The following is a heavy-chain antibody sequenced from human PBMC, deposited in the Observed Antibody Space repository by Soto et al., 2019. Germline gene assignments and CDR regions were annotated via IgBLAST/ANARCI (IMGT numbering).Heavy chain of an antibody. CDR2: ISSSSSYI. J-gene: IGHJ6*02. CDR1: GFTFSSYS. CDR3: ARAFGGYDGYYYYCGMDV. D-gene: IGHD5-12*01. Sequence: GGYLRLSCSASGFTFSSYSMNRVRQAPGKGLEWVSSISSSSSYIYYADSVKGRFTISRDNAKNSLYLQMNSLRAEDTAVYYCARAFGGYDGYYYYCGMDVWGQGTTVTLSS. V-gene: IGHV3-21*01.